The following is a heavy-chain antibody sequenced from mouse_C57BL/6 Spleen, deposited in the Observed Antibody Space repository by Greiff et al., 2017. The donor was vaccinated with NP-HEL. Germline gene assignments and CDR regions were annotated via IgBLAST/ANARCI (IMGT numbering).Heavy chain of an antibody. CDR2: IYPGSGST. Sequence: QVQLQQSGAELVKPGASVKMSCKASGYTFTSYWITWVKQRPGQGLEWIGDIYPGSGSTNYNEKFKSKATLTVDTSSSTAYMQLSSLTSEDSAVYYCARRKGGYYSNFYFDYWGQGTTLTVSS. D-gene: IGHD2-5*01. CDR1: GYTFTSYW. CDR3: ARRKGGYYSNFYFDY. V-gene: IGHV1-55*01. J-gene: IGHJ2*01.